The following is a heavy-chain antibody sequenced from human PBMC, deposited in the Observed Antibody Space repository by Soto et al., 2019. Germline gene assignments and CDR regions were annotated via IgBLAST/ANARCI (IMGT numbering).Heavy chain of an antibody. J-gene: IGHJ6*02. Sequence: SETLSLTCAVVGDSLRGQSWNWIRQSPGKGLEWIGELDQSGGTNYNPSLKSRAIISDDTSKNQFSLTLTSVTAADTAVYYCAREDSNGSSGESLDVWGHGTTVTASS. CDR3: AREDSNGSSGESLDV. V-gene: IGHV4-34*01. CDR2: LDQSGGT. CDR1: GDSLRGQS. D-gene: IGHD3-22*01.